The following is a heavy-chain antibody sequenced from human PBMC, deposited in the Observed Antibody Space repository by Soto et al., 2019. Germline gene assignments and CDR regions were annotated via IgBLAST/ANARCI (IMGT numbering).Heavy chain of an antibody. CDR2: IYYSGST. J-gene: IGHJ4*02. CDR1: GGSISSGDYY. V-gene: IGHV4-30-4*01. CDR3: ARDRNGGSPFDY. D-gene: IGHD2-15*01. Sequence: SSETLSLTCTVSGGSISSGDYYWSWIRQPPGKGLEWIGYIYYSGSTYYNPSLKSRVTISVDTSKNQFSLKLSSVTAADTAVYYCARDRNGGSPFDYWGQGTLVTVS.